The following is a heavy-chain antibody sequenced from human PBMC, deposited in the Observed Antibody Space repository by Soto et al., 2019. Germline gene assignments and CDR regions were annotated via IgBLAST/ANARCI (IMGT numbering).Heavy chain of an antibody. CDR1: GGSISSGGYY. J-gene: IGHJ5*02. CDR2: IYYSGST. V-gene: IGHV4-31*03. Sequence: SETLSLTCTVSGGSISSGGYYWSWIRQHPGKGLEWIGYIYYSGSTYYNPSLKSRVTISVDTSKNQFSLKLSSVTAADTAVYYCARVVVVAATPESWFDPWGQGTLVTVSS. CDR3: ARVVVVAATPESWFDP. D-gene: IGHD2-15*01.